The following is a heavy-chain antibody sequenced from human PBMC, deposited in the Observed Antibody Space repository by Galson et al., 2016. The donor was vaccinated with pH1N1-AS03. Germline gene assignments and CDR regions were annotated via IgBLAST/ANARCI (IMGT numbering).Heavy chain of an antibody. CDR1: GFMFTHYS. CDR3: AREEGGFGSNWLQTDAFDI. D-gene: IGHD6-13*01. J-gene: IGHJ3*02. V-gene: IGHV3-30-3*01. Sequence: SLRLSCAASGFMFTHYSMHWVRQAPGKGLEWVAVMSYEGTTTYYADSGKVRFTISRDNSKNTLYLQMNRLRTEETALYYCAREEGGFGSNWLQTDAFDIWGQGTMVTVSS. CDR2: MSYEGTTT.